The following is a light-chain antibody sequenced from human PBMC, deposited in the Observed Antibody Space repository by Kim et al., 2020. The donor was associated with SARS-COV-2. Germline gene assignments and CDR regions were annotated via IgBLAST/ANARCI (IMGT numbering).Light chain of an antibody. CDR3: QSYDSSLSGSVV. CDR1: SSNIGDGYD. V-gene: IGLV1-40*01. J-gene: IGLJ2*01. CDR2: GNS. Sequence: VTISCTGSSSNIGDGYDVHWYQQLPGTAPKLLIYGNSNRPSGVPDRFSGSKSGTSASLAITGLQAEDEADYYCQSYDSSLSGSVVFGGGTKLTVL.